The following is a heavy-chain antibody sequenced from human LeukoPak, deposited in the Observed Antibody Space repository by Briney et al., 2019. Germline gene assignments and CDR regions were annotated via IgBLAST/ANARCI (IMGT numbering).Heavy chain of an antibody. CDR2: IWYDGSDK. Sequence: GGSLRLSCAASGFTFSSYWMSWVRQAPGKGLEWVAVIWYDGSDKYYADSVKGRFTISRDNSKNTLYLQMNSLRAEDTAVYYCARVRGYYFDYWGQGTLVTVSS. V-gene: IGHV3-33*08. CDR3: ARVRGYYFDY. J-gene: IGHJ4*02. CDR1: GFTFSSYW.